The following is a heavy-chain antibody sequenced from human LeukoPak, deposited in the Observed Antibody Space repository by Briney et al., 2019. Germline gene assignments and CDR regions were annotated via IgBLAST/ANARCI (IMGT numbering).Heavy chain of an antibody. V-gene: IGHV3-13*01. D-gene: IGHD5-18*01. CDR3: VREARGYHYTYFDY. CDR2: VSAGHHA. CDR1: GLTLGGHD. Sequence: PGRSLRLSCTASGLTLGGHDMHWVRQTTGDGLEWVAAVSAGHHAFYAGSVRGRFTVSREDAKNSLFLQMNSLRAGDTAIYYCVREARGYHYTYFDYWGQGSLVTVSS. J-gene: IGHJ4*02.